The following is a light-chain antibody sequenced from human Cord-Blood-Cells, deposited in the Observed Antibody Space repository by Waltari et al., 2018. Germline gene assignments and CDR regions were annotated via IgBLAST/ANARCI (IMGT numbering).Light chain of an antibody. CDR2: DAS. CDR1: QSVSSY. J-gene: IGKJ4*01. V-gene: IGKV3-11*01. Sequence: EIVLTQSPATLSLSPGERATLSCRASQSVSSYLAWYQQNPGQAPRLLIYDASNRATGIPARFGGSGSGTDFPLPISSLEPEDFAVYYCQQRSNWPTFGGGPRWRSN. CDR3: QQRSNWPT.